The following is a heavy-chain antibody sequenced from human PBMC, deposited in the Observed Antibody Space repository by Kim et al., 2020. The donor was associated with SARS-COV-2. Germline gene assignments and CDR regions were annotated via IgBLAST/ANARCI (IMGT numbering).Heavy chain of an antibody. CDR1: GFTFSSYG. CDR2: ISYDGSNK. J-gene: IGHJ5*02. V-gene: IGHV3-30*18. D-gene: IGHD3-9*01. CDR3: AKGGPYYDISPFDP. Sequence: GGSLRLSCAASGFTFSSYGMHWVRQAPGKGLEWVAVISYDGSNKYYADSVKGRFTISRDNSKNTLYLQMNSLRAEDTAVYYCAKGGPYYDISPFDPWGQGTLVTVSS.